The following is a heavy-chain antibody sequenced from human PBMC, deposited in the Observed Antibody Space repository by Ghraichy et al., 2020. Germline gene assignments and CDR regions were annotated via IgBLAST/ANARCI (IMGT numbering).Heavy chain of an antibody. CDR3: ARILGDYGYQYCDY. J-gene: IGHJ4*02. CDR1: GGTFSSYV. D-gene: IGHD4-17*01. Sequence: SVKVSCKASGGTFSSYVISWVRQAPGQGLEWMGGTIPIFGTANYAPNFQGRVTITADESTSTVYMELSSLRSEDTAVYYCARILGDYGYQYCDYWGQGTLVTVSS. CDR2: TIPIFGTA. V-gene: IGHV1-69*13.